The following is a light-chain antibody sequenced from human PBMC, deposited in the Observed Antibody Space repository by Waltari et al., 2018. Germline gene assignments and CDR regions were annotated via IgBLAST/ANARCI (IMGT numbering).Light chain of an antibody. CDR2: GAS. CDR3: QHYVRLPAT. CDR1: QSVSRT. V-gene: IGKV3-20*01. J-gene: IGKJ1*01. Sequence: ETVLTQSPGTLSLSPGERATLSSRASQSVSRTLAGYQQKPGQAPGLLIYGASTRATGIPGRFSGGGSGTDFSLTINRLEPEDFAVYYCQHYVRLPATFGQGTKVEIK.